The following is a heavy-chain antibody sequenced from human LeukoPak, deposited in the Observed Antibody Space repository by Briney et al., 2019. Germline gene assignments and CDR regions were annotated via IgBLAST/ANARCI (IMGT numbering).Heavy chain of an antibody. CDR3: ARGGIAAAGTGYYYYYYMDV. Sequence: ASVKVSCKASGYSFSGHYMHWVRQAPGQGLEWMGWINPNSGGTNYAQKFQGRVAMTRDTSISTAYMELSRLRSDDTAVYYCARGGIAAAGTGYYYYYYMDVWGKGTTVTVSS. J-gene: IGHJ6*03. CDR1: GYSFSGHY. CDR2: INPNSGGT. D-gene: IGHD6-13*01. V-gene: IGHV1-2*02.